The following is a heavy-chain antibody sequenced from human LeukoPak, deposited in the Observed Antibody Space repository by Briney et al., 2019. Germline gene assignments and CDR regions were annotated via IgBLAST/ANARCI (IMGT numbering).Heavy chain of an antibody. V-gene: IGHV3-66*01. CDR2: IYSGGST. Sequence: GGSLRLSCAASGFTVGSNYMSWVRQAPGKGLEWVSVIYSGGSTYYADSVKGRFTISRDNSKNTLYLQMNSLRAEDTAVYYCARADRRSGYSYWGQGTLVTVSS. D-gene: IGHD3-22*01. CDR1: GFTVGSNY. J-gene: IGHJ4*02. CDR3: ARADRRSGYSY.